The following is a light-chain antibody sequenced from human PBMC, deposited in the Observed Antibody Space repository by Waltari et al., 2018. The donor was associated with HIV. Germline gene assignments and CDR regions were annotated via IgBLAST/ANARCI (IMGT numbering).Light chain of an antibody. CDR3: SSYAGSPDWI. CDR2: EGT. Sequence: QSILTQPASVSGSPGQSITISCTGTASNLGTYKLLSWFQQLPDKAPKLIIYEGTKRSSGIYSRFSASKFDNTASLTISGLQVEDEATYFCSSYAGSPDWIFGGGTKVTVL. V-gene: IGLV2-23*01. J-gene: IGLJ2*01. CDR1: ASNLGTYKL.